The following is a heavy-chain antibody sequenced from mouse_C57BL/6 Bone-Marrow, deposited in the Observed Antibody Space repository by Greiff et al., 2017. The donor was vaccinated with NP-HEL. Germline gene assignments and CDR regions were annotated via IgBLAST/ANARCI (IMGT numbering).Heavy chain of an antibody. CDR2: INPNYGTT. V-gene: IGHV1-39*01. CDR3: ASTVVPYYYAMDY. J-gene: IGHJ4*01. Sequence: VQLKESGPELVKPGASVKISCKASGYSFTDYNMNWVKQSNGKSLEWIGVINPNYGTTSYNQKFKGKATLTVDQSSSTAYMQLNSLTSEDSAVYYCASTVVPYYYAMDYWGQGTSVTVSS. D-gene: IGHD1-1*01. CDR1: GYSFTDYN.